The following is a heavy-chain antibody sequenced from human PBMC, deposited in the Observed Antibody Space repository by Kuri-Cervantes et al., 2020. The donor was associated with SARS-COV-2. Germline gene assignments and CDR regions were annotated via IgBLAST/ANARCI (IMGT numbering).Heavy chain of an antibody. J-gene: IGHJ4*02. CDR1: GFTFSNYA. CDR2: LSGSGDNT. D-gene: IGHD4-11*01. V-gene: IGHV3-23*01. Sequence: GGSLRLSCAASGFTFSNYAMSWVRQAPGKGLEWVSALSGSGDNTYYADSVKGRFTISRDNSKNTLYLQMNSLRAEDTAVYYCAHQEYKNSNFVRVFDHWGRGTLVTVSS. CDR3: AHQEYKNSNFVRVFDH.